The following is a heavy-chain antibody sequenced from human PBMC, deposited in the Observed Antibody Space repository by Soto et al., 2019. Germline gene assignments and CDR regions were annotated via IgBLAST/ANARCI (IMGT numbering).Heavy chain of an antibody. J-gene: IGHJ6*02. D-gene: IGHD3-10*01. CDR2: IYPGDSDT. CDR1: GYRFTSYW. CDR3: ASADHYGSYGMDV. V-gene: IGHV5-51*01. Sequence: GESLKISCKGSGYRFTSYWIGWVRQMPGKGLEWMGIIYPGDSDTRYSPSFQGQVTISADKSISTAYLQWSSLKASDTAMYYCASADHYGSYGMDVWGQGTTVTVSS.